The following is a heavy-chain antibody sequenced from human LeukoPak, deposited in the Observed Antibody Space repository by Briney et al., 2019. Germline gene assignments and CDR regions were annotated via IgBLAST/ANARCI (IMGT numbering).Heavy chain of an antibody. D-gene: IGHD3-22*01. CDR1: GFTLNCYE. CDR3: ARAPSSSGYPEYFQH. J-gene: IGHJ1*01. Sequence: PGGSLRLSRAASGFTLNCYEMKWVREAPGKGLKWVLYFSSSGSTIYYAASVKGRFTISRDNAKNSLYLQMNSLRAEDTAVYYCARAPSSSGYPEYFQHWGQGTLVTVSS. V-gene: IGHV3-48*03. CDR2: FSSSGSTI.